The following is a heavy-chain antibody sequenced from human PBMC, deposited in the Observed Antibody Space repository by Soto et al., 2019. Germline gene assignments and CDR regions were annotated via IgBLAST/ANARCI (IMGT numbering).Heavy chain of an antibody. CDR1: GFTFSSYD. Sequence: PGGSLRLSCAASGFTFSSYDMHWVRQATGKGLEWVSAIGTAGDTYYPGSVKGRFTISRENAKKSLYLQMNSLRAGDTAVYYCARGSHDWNTRGVLDIWGQGTMVTVSS. V-gene: IGHV3-13*04. CDR2: IGTAGDT. CDR3: ARGSHDWNTRGVLDI. D-gene: IGHD1-1*01. J-gene: IGHJ3*02.